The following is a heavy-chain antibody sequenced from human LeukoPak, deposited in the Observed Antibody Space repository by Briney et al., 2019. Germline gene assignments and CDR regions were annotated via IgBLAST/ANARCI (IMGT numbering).Heavy chain of an antibody. CDR1: GFTFSSYA. V-gene: IGHV3-23*01. CDR2: ISGSGGST. J-gene: IGHJ6*02. Sequence: PGGSLRLSCAASGFTFSSYAMSWVRQAPGKGLEWVSAISGSGGSTYYADSVKGRFTISRDNSKNTLYLQMNSLRAEDTAVYYCAKDPYCSGGSCPHYYYGMDVWGQGTTVTVSS. D-gene: IGHD2-15*01. CDR3: AKDPYCSGGSCPHYYYGMDV.